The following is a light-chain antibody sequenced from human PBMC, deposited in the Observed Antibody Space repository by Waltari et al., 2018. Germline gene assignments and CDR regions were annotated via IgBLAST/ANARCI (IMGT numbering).Light chain of an antibody. J-gene: IGKJ2*01. V-gene: IGKV1-39*01. CDR1: QSISSY. CDR3: QQSYSTRYT. CDR2: AAS. Sequence: DIQMTQSPSSLSASVGDRVTITCRASQSISSYLNGYQQKPGKAPKLLIYAASSLQSGVPSRFSGSGSGTDFTLTISSLQPEDFATYYCQQSYSTRYTFGQGTKLEIK.